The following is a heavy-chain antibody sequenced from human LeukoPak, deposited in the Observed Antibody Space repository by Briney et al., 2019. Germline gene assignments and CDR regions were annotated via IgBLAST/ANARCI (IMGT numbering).Heavy chain of an antibody. CDR3: VHSSLLTRYDSGWADVDWFDP. CDR2: IYWDDDK. V-gene: IGHV2-5*02. Sequence: TESGPTLVNPTQTLTLTCTFSRFSLSTSGVGVGWIRQPPGQALEWLALIYWDDDKRYSPSLKTRLTITKDTSKNQVVLTMTNMDPVDTASYYCVHSSLLTRYDSGWADVDWFDPWGQGTLVTVSS. D-gene: IGHD6-19*01. J-gene: IGHJ5*02. CDR1: RFSLSTSGVG.